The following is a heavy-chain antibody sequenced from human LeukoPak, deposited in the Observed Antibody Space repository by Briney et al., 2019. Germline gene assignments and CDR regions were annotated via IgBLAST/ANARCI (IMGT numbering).Heavy chain of an antibody. CDR2: ISGSGDST. V-gene: IGHV3-23*01. D-gene: IGHD6-13*01. J-gene: IGHJ4*02. CDR1: GFTFTSYA. CDR3: AKSSYSSSWYGDS. Sequence: GGSLRLSCAASGFTFTSYAMSCVSQAPGKGLEWVSGISGSGDSTNYADSVKGRLTISRDNSKNTLYLQMHSLRAEDTAVYYCAKSSYSSSWYGDSWGQGTLVTVSS.